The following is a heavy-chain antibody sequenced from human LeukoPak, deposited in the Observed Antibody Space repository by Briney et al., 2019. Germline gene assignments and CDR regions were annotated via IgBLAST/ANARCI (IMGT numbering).Heavy chain of an antibody. CDR1: GGSISSYY. Sequence: SETLSLACTVSGGSISSYYWSWIRQPPGKGLEWIGYIYYSGSTNYNPSLKSRVTISVDTSKNQFSLKLSPVTAADTAVYYCARHPRRSHAFDIWGQGTMVTVSS. CDR2: IYYSGST. CDR3: ARHPRRSHAFDI. V-gene: IGHV4-59*08. D-gene: IGHD5-24*01. J-gene: IGHJ3*02.